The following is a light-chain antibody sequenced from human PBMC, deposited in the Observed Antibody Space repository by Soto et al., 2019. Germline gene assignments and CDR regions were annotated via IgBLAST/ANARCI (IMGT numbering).Light chain of an antibody. Sequence: QSALTQPPSASGSPGQSVIISCTGTSSDVGFYNYVSWYQHHPGKAPKLIIYKVNKRPSGVPYRFSGSNSGIPASLTVSWRQAEDEAYYYCCSYAGRNDLVFGTGTKVTVL. CDR2: KVN. CDR1: SSDVGFYNY. CDR3: CSYAGRNDLV. J-gene: IGLJ1*01. V-gene: IGLV2-8*01.